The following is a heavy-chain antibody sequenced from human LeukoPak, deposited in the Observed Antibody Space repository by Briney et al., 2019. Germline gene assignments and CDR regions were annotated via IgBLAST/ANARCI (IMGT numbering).Heavy chain of an antibody. CDR1: GYTFTGYY. V-gene: IGHV1-2*02. CDR2: INPNSGGT. D-gene: IGHD3-10*01. CDR3: ARARGVSYYYYMDV. J-gene: IGHJ6*03. Sequence: AASVEVSCKASGYTFTGYYMHRVRQAPGQGLEWMGWINPNSGGTNYAQKFQGRVTMTRDTSISTAYMELSRLRSDDTAVYYCARARGVSYYYYMDVWGEGTTVTISS.